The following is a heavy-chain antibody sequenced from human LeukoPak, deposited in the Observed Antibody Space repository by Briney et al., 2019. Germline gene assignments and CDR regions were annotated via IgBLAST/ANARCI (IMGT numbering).Heavy chain of an antibody. J-gene: IGHJ4*02. CDR1: GFTFSSYE. V-gene: IGHV3-48*03. CDR3: VRVSSYYYDSSGSPY. CDR2: ISSSGSTI. D-gene: IGHD3-22*01. Sequence: GGSLRLSCAASGFTFSSYEMNWVRQAPGKGLEWVSYISSSGSTIYYADSVKGRFTISRDNAKNSLYLQMNSLRAEDTAVYYCVRVSSYYYDSSGSPYWGQGTLVTVSS.